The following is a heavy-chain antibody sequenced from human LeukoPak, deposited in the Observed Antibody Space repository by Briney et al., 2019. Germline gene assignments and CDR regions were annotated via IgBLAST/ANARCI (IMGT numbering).Heavy chain of an antibody. D-gene: IGHD3-10*01. Sequence: ASVKVSCKSSGYTFSGYYMHWVRQAPGQGLEWMGWINPNSGATNYAQKFQGRVTMTRDTSISTAYMELSSLRSDDTAVYYCARIGTMEFIDYWGQGTLVTVSS. CDR2: INPNSGAT. CDR3: ARIGTMEFIDY. J-gene: IGHJ4*02. V-gene: IGHV1-2*02. CDR1: GYTFSGYY.